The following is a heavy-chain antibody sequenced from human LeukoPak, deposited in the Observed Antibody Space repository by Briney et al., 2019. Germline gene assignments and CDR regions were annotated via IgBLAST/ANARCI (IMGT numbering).Heavy chain of an antibody. CDR3: ARDSDGSGFDY. Sequence: SGGSLRLSCAASGFTFSSYSMNWVRQAPGKGLEWVSYISSSSSTIYYADSVKGRFTISRDNAKNSLYLQMNSLRAEDTAVYYCARDSDGSGFDYWGQGTLVTVSS. CDR2: ISSSSSTI. CDR1: GFTFSSYS. D-gene: IGHD3-10*01. J-gene: IGHJ4*02. V-gene: IGHV3-48*01.